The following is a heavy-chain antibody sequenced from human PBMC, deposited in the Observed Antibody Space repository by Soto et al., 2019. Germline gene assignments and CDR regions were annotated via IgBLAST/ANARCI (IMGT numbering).Heavy chain of an antibody. V-gene: IGHV1-69*13. CDR1: GGTFSSYA. CDR3: ASDVTDYYDSSGYYPGGAFDI. Sequence: SVKVSCKASGGTFSSYAINWVRQAPGQGLEWMGGIIPIFGTANYAQKFQGRVTITADESTSTAYMELSSLRSEDTAVYYCASDVTDYYDSSGYYPGGAFDIWGQGTMVTVSS. D-gene: IGHD3-22*01. J-gene: IGHJ3*02. CDR2: IIPIFGTA.